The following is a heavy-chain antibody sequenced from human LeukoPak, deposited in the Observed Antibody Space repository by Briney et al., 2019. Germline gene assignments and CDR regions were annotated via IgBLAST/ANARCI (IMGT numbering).Heavy chain of an antibody. J-gene: IGHJ4*02. D-gene: IGHD6-13*01. V-gene: IGHV1-8*01. Sequence: ASVKVSGKASGYTFTSSDINWVRQATGQGLEWMGWINPKSGRTGYAKKFQARVSMTMNTPKSTAYMEVSGLRFEDTAVYYCARGRSGLAAAGTYDYWGQGTLITVSS. CDR2: INPKSGRT. CDR1: GYTFTSSD. CDR3: ARGRSGLAAAGTYDY.